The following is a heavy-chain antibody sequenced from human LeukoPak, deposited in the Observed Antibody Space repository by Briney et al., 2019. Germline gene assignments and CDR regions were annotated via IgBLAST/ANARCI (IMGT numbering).Heavy chain of an antibody. Sequence: SVKVSCKASGGTFSSYAISWVRQAPGQGLEWMGRIIPILGIANYAQKFQGRVTITADKSTSTAYMELSSLRSEDTAVYYCARGAHMAPYYYYYGMDVWGQGTTVTVSS. CDR2: IIPILGIA. V-gene: IGHV1-69*04. J-gene: IGHJ6*02. CDR1: GGTFSSYA. CDR3: ARGAHMAPYYYYYGMDV. D-gene: IGHD5-24*01.